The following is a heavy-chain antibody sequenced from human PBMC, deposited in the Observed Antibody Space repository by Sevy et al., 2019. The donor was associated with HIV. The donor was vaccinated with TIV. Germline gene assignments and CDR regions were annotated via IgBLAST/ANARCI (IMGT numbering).Heavy chain of an antibody. V-gene: IGHV1-24*01. CDR2: FDPEDGET. CDR3: ATGIAAAGTHFDY. J-gene: IGHJ4*02. Sequence: ASVKVSCKVSGYTLTELSMHWVRQAPGKGLEWMGGFDPEDGETIYARKFQGRVTRTEDTSTDTAYMELSSLRSEDTAVYYCATGIAAAGTHFDYWGQGTLVTVSS. CDR1: GYTLTELS. D-gene: IGHD6-13*01.